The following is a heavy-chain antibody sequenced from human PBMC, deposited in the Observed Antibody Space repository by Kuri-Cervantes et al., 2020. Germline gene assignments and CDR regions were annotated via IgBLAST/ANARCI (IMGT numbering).Heavy chain of an antibody. CDR1: GFTFSSYS. CDR2: MFYSGGT. J-gene: IGHJ5*02. CDR3: ARDGSGGSFRAGWFDP. D-gene: IGHD2-15*01. V-gene: IGHV4-59*01. Sequence: GSLRLSCAAPGFTFSSYSMNWVRQAPGKGLEWIGYMFYSGGTNYNPSFKSRVTISIDTSKNQFSLKLTSVTAADTAVYFCARDGSGGSFRAGWFDPWGQGTLVTVSS.